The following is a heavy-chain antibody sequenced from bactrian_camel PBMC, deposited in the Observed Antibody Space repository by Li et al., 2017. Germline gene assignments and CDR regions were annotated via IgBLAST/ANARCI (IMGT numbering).Heavy chain of an antibody. CDR2: IDGDGSN. V-gene: IGHV3S9*01. D-gene: IGHD2*01. Sequence: VQLVESGGGSVQAGGSLRLSCAVSGYTYSNYCMGWFRQVPGKEREGVARIDGDGSNWYADAVKGRFTIFIDHVMGTLDLQMNSLEPEDTGTYYCAASERSGICALAEWAFTYWGQGTQVTVS. CDR3: AASERSGICALAEWAFTY. J-gene: IGHJ4*01. CDR1: GYTYSNYC.